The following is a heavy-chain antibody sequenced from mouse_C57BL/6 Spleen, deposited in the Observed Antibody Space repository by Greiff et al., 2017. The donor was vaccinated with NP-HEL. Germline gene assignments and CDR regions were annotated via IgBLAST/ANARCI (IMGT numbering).Heavy chain of an antibody. CDR2: IYPGNSDT. V-gene: IGHV1-5*01. J-gene: IGHJ4*01. CDR3: TITVVATDAMDY. CDR1: GYTFTSYW. D-gene: IGHD1-1*01. Sequence: VQLQQSGTVLARPGASVKMSCKTSGYTFTSYWMHWVKQRPGQGLEWIGAIYPGNSDTSYNQKFKGKAKLTAVTSASTAYMELSSLTNEDSAVYYCTITVVATDAMDYWGQGTSVTVSS.